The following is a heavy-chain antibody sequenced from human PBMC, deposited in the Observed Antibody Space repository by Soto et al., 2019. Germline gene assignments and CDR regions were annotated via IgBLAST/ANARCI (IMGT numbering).Heavy chain of an antibody. CDR3: ARRERANVDTAMVPSYYFDY. CDR2: IYYSGST. J-gene: IGHJ4*02. Sequence: QVQLQESGPGLVKPSQTLSLTCTVSGGSISSGGYYWSWIRQHPGKGLEWIGYIYYSGSTYYNPSLKSRVTISVDTSKNQFSLKLSSVTAADTAVYYCARRERANVDTAMVPSYYFDYWGQGTLVTVSS. V-gene: IGHV4-31*03. CDR1: GGSISSGGYY. D-gene: IGHD5-18*01.